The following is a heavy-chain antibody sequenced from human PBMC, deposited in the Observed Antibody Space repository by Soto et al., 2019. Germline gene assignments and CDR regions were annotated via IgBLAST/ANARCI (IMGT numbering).Heavy chain of an antibody. J-gene: IGHJ4*02. CDR2: ISAYNGNT. CDR3: ARMTSTRAIDY. CDR1: GYTFTSYG. V-gene: IGHV1-18*01. D-gene: IGHD2-2*01. Sequence: QVQLVQSGAEVKKPGASVKVSCKASGYTFTSYGISWVRQAPGQGLEWMGWISAYNGNTNYAQKLQCRVTMTTDTATSTADMELRSLRSDDTAVYYCARMTSTRAIDYWGKGTLVTVSS.